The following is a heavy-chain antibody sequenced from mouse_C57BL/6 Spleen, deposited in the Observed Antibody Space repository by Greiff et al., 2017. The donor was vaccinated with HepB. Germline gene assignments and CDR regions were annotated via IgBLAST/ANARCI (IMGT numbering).Heavy chain of an antibody. CDR2: IYPGEGDT. CDR3: ARLGDYAYY. CDR1: GYAFGSYW. J-gene: IGHJ2*01. D-gene: IGHD2-4*01. V-gene: IGHV1-80*01. Sequence: VQLQQSGAELVTPGASVKICGKASGYAFGSYWMNWVKQRPGKGLEWIGQIYPGEGDTNYNGKIKGKATLTADKSASTAYMQLSSLNSEDSAVYFCARLGDYAYYWGQGTTLTVSS.